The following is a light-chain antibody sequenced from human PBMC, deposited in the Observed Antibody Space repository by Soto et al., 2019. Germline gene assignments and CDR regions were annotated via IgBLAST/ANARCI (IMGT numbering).Light chain of an antibody. CDR1: SSDVGSYNL. CDR2: GVS. V-gene: IGLV2-23*02. CDR3: CSYAGVV. Sequence: QSALTQPASVSGSPGQSITISCTGTSSDVGSYNLVSWYQQHPGKAPKLMIYGVSKRPSGVSNRFSGSKSGNTASLTISGLQAEDEADHYCCSYAGVVFGGGTKLTVL. J-gene: IGLJ2*01.